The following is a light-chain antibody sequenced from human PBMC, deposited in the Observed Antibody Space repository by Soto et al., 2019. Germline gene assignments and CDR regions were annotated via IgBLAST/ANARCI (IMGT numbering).Light chain of an antibody. CDR2: GNS. V-gene: IGLV1-40*01. Sequence: QSVLTQPPSVSGAPGQRVTISCTGSSSNIADVHWYQQVPGTAPKLLIYGNSNRPSGVPDRFSGSKSGTSASLAITGLQAEDEADYYCQSSDSSLSGSVFGTGTKVTVL. CDR1: SSNIAD. J-gene: IGLJ1*01. CDR3: QSSDSSLSGSV.